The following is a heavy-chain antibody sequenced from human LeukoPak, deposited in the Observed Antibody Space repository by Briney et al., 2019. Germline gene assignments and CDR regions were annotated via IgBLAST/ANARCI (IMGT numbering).Heavy chain of an antibody. CDR2: MNPNSGNT. V-gene: IGHV1-8*01. CDR1: GYTFTSYD. J-gene: IGHJ4*02. D-gene: IGHD1-26*01. CDR3: ASGPLPADY. Sequence: ASVKVSCKASGYTFTSYDINWVRQATGQGLEWMGWMNPNSGNTGYDQKFLGRVTMTRNTPISTAYMELSSLRFEDTAVYYCASGPLPADYWGQGTLVTVSS.